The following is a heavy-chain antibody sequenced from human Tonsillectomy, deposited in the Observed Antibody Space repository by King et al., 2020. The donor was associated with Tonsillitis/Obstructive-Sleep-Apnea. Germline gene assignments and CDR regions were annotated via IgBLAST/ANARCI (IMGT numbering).Heavy chain of an antibody. CDR1: GGSFSAYY. V-gene: IGHV4-34*01. CDR3: ARGSSTGAYDAFDI. Sequence: VQLQQWGAGLLTPSESLSLTCAVYGGSFSAYYLCWIRQPPGKGLEWIGAINNSGSTNYNPSLKSRVTISVDKSKNQFSLKLNSVTAADTAVYYCARGSSTGAYDAFDIWGQGTMVTVSS. D-gene: IGHD7-27*01. CDR2: INNSGST. J-gene: IGHJ3*02.